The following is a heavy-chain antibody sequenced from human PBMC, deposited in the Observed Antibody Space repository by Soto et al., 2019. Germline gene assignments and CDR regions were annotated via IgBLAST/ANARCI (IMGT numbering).Heavy chain of an antibody. J-gene: IGHJ4*02. CDR1: GYTFTTYA. CDR2: ITAGNGKT. V-gene: IGHV1-3*01. Sequence: QVQLVQSGAAVNKPGAAVKISCKASGYTFTTYALHWVRQAPGQQGQRDEWLGRITAGNGKTTYSQKFQDRVTITRDAFATTAYMELSRLTSEDTAVYYCARGLVDYSNHDFWGQGTLVTVSS. D-gene: IGHD6-13*01. CDR3: ARGLVDYSNHDF.